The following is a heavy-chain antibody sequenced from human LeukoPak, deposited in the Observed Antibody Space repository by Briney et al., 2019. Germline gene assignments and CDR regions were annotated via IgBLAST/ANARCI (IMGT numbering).Heavy chain of an antibody. Sequence: GESLQISCKGSGYSFTSYWIGWVRQVPGKGLEWMGIIYPGDSDTRYSPSFQGQVTISADKSISTAYLQWSSLKASDTAMYYCARRRSDRLGLNWFDPWGQGTLVTVSS. CDR1: GYSFTSYW. CDR2: IYPGDSDT. CDR3: ARRRSDRLGLNWFDP. V-gene: IGHV5-51*01. J-gene: IGHJ5*02.